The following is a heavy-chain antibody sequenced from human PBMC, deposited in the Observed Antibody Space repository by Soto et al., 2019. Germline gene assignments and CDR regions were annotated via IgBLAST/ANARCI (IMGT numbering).Heavy chain of an antibody. CDR2: VYSSGST. CDR3: ARLQFGEGFDY. CDR1: GGSISSNY. J-gene: IGHJ4*02. Sequence: SETLSLTCTVSGGSISSNYWTWIRQPPGKGLEWIGYVYSSGSTNYNPSLKSRVTISEDTSKSQFSLKVNSMTAADTAVYYCARLQFGEGFDYWGQGALVTVSS. D-gene: IGHD3-10*01. V-gene: IGHV4-59*01.